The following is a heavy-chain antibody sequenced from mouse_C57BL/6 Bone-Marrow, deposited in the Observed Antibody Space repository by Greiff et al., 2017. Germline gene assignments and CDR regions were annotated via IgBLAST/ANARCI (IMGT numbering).Heavy chain of an antibody. CDR2: INPNYGTT. CDR3: ARSYYYGSSYVDFDV. V-gene: IGHV1-39*01. CDR1: GYSFTDYN. D-gene: IGHD1-1*01. Sequence: EVQLVESGPELVKPGASVKISCKASGYSFTDYNMNWVKQSNGKSLEWIGVINPNYGTTSYNQKFKGKATLTVDQSSSTAYMQLNSLTSEDSAVYYCARSYYYGSSYVDFDVWGTGTTVTVSS. J-gene: IGHJ1*03.